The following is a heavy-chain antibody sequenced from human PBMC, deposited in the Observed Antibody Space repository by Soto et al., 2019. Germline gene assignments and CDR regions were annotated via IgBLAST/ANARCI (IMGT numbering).Heavy chain of an antibody. D-gene: IGHD6-6*01. CDR3: ANSIAARPPDYYSYYGMDV. V-gene: IGHV4-4*07. CDR2: IYTSGST. Sequence: SETLSLTCTVSGGSISSYYWSWIRQPAGKGLEWIGRIYTSGSTNYNPSLKSRVTMSVDTSKNQFSLKLSSVTAADTAVYYCANSIAARPPDYYSYYGMDVWGQGTTVTVPS. J-gene: IGHJ6*02. CDR1: GGSISSYY.